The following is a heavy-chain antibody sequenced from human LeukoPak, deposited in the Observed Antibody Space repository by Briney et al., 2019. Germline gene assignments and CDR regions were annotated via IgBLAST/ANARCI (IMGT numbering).Heavy chain of an antibody. V-gene: IGHV3-11*04. J-gene: IGHJ5*02. CDR1: GFTFSDYY. CDR2: ISSSGSTI. CDR3: ARVDYYGSGRWFDP. Sequence: GGSLRLSCAASGFTFSDYYMSWIRQAPGKGLEWVSYISSSGSTIYYADSVKGRFTISRDNAKNSLYLQMNSLRAEDTAVYYCARVDYYGSGRWFDPWGQGTLVTVSS. D-gene: IGHD3-10*01.